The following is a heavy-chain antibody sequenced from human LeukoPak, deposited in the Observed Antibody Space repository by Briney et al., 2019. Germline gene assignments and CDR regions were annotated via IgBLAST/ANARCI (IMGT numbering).Heavy chain of an antibody. CDR2: INSNGGST. V-gene: IGHV1-46*01. Sequence: ASVKVSCKASGYTLTRYDMHWVRQAPGQGLEWMGIINSNGGSTSYAQKFQGRVTMTRDTSTSTVYMELSSLTSEDTAVYYCARVPRFCSGGRCYITSGFDYWGQGTLDTVSS. CDR1: GYTLTRYD. D-gene: IGHD2-15*01. CDR3: ARVPRFCSGGRCYITSGFDY. J-gene: IGHJ4*02.